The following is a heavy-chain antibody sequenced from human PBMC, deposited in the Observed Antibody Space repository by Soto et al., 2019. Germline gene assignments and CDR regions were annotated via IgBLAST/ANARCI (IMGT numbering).Heavy chain of an antibody. CDR3: AKLHGGNSAAFDI. Sequence: GGSLRLSWAASGFTFSSYGMHWVRQAPGKGLEWVAVISYDGSNKYYADSVKGRSTISRDNSKNTLYLQMNSLRAEDTAVYYCAKLHGGNSAAFDIWGQGKMVTVSS. J-gene: IGHJ3*02. D-gene: IGHD2-21*02. CDR1: GFTFSSYG. CDR2: ISYDGSNK. V-gene: IGHV3-30*18.